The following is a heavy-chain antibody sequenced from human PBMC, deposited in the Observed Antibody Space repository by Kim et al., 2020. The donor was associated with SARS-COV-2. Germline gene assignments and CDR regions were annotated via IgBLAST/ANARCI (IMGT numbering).Heavy chain of an antibody. CDR2: IYYSGST. D-gene: IGHD1-26*01. V-gene: IGHV4-61*01. J-gene: IGHJ3*02. CDR3: ARVSSGSYYARAFDI. CDR1: GGSVSSGSYY. Sequence: SETLSLTCTVSGGSVSSGSYYWSWIRQPPGKGLEWIGYIYYSGSTNYNPSLKSRVTISVDTSKNQFSLKLSSVTAADTAVYYCARVSSGSYYARAFDIWGQGTMVTVSS.